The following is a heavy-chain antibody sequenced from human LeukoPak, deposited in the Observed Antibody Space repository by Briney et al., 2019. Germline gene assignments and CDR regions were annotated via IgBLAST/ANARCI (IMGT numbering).Heavy chain of an antibody. CDR1: GFTFSSYG. CDR3: AKDRSSSSWFLFDY. J-gene: IGHJ4*02. Sequence: GGSLRLSCAASGFTFSSYGMHWVRQAPGKELEWVAFIRYDGSNKYYADSVKGRFTISRDNSKNTLYLQMNSLRAEDTAVYYCAKDRSSSSWFLFDYWGQGTLVTVSS. V-gene: IGHV3-30*02. D-gene: IGHD6-13*01. CDR2: IRYDGSNK.